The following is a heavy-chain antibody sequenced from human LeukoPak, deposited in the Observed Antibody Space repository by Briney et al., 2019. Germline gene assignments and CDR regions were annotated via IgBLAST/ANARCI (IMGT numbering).Heavy chain of an antibody. D-gene: IGHD7-27*01. J-gene: IGHJ4*02. CDR3: VRTPPNWGFDY. CDR1: GYTFTTHD. CDR2: MSPNSGDT. Sequence: ASVKVSCKASGYTFTTHDINWVRQATGQGLEWLGWMSPNSGDTGYAEKFQGRVTMTSDSSISTAYMELSSLRSEDTAIYYCVRTPPNWGFDYWGQGTLVTVSS. V-gene: IGHV1-8*01.